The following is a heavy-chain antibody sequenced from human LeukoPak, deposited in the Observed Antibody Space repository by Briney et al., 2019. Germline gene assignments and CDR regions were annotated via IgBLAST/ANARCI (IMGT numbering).Heavy chain of an antibody. CDR2: INPNSGGT. J-gene: IGHJ6*03. CDR3: AKDEYSGYDTLGYYYYMDV. CDR1: GYTFTGYY. D-gene: IGHD5-12*01. V-gene: IGHV1-2*02. Sequence: ASVKVSCKASGYTFTGYYMHWVRQAPGQGLEWMGWINPNSGGTNYAQKFQGRVTMTRDTSISTAYMELSRLRSDDTAVYYCAKDEYSGYDTLGYYYYMDVWGKGTTVTVSS.